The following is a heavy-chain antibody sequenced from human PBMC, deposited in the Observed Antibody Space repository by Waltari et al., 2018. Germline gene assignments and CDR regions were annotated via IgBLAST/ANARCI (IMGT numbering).Heavy chain of an antibody. CDR2: ISYDGSNK. Sequence: VQLVESGGGLIQPGGSLRLSCAASGFTVSSNYMSWVRQAPGKGLEWVAVISYDGSNKYYADSVKGRFTISRDNSKNTLYLQMNSLRAEDTAVYYCAKERGSSWAGAFYYYYYYGMDVWGQGTTVTVSS. V-gene: IGHV3-30*18. J-gene: IGHJ6*02. CDR3: AKERGSSWAGAFYYYYYYGMDV. D-gene: IGHD6-13*01. CDR1: GFTVSSNY.